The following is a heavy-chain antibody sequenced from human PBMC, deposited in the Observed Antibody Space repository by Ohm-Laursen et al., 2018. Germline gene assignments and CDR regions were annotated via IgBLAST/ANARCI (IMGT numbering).Heavy chain of an antibody. CDR3: PSGSGYSST. Sequence: GSLRLSCAASGFTFSSYWMHWVRQGPGKGLVWVSGIKGDGGRINYADSVKGRFTISRDNAKNTLYLQMNSLRVEDTAVYYCPSGSGYSSTWGQGTMVTVSS. CDR1: GFTFSSYW. CDR2: IKGDGGRI. J-gene: IGHJ3*01. D-gene: IGHD3-22*01. V-gene: IGHV3-74*01.